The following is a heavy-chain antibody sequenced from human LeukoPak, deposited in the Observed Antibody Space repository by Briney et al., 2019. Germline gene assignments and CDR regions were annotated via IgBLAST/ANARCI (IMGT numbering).Heavy chain of an antibody. CDR1: GNYW. Sequence: GGSLRLSCAASGNYWMHWVRQAPGKGLEWVSVIYSGGSTHYADSVKGRFTISRDNPKNTLYLQMNSLRAEDTAVYYCARGVLDSSGYFSYWGQGTLVTVSS. J-gene: IGHJ4*02. CDR2: IYSGGST. D-gene: IGHD3-22*01. CDR3: ARGVLDSSGYFSY. V-gene: IGHV3-53*01.